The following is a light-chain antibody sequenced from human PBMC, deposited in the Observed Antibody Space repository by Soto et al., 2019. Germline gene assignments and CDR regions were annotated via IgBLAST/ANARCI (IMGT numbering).Light chain of an antibody. CDR2: NNN. CDR1: SSNIGSTT. V-gene: IGLV1-44*01. CDR3: SAWDDSLNGVV. Sequence: QSVLTQPPSASGTPGQRVTIACSGSSSNIGSTTVKWYQQLPGTAPKLLIYNNNQRPSGVPDRFSGSKSGTSASLGISGLHSEYEADYYWSAWDDSLNGVVFGGGTKLTVL. J-gene: IGLJ3*02.